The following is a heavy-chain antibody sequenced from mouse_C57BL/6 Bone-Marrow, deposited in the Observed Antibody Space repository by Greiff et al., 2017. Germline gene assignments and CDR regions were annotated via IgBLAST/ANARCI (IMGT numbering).Heavy chain of an antibody. CDR1: GFTFNTYA. V-gene: IGHV10-3*01. CDR2: IRSKSSNYAT. CDR3: VREGYDCTVNYFDY. Sequence: EAGGGLVQPKGSLKLSCAASGFTFNTYAMHWVRQAPGQGLEWVARIRSKSSNYATYYANSVKDRFTISRDDSQSMLYLQMKNLKPEDTAMYYCVREGYDCTVNYFDYWGQGTTLTVSS. J-gene: IGHJ2*01. D-gene: IGHD2-4*01.